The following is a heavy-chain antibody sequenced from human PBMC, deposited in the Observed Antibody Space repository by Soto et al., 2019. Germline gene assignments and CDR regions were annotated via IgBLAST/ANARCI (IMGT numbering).Heavy chain of an antibody. CDR3: PRDQYAVGGDF. CDR1: GYTFTDYG. Sequence: QVQLVQSGAEVKKPGASVKVSCKASGYTFTDYGVSWVRQAPGQGLEWMGWINTYNGKTNYAPKVQARVTMTTDTSTTTAYMELRSLKSDDTAVYYCPRDQYAVGGDFWGQGTLVTVSS. CDR2: INTYNGKT. V-gene: IGHV1-18*01. J-gene: IGHJ4*02. D-gene: IGHD2-15*01.